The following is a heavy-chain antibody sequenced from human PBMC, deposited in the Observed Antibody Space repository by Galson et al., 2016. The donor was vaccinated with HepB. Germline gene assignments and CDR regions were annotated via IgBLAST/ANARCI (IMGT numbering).Heavy chain of an antibody. CDR1: GFAFSNYW. CDR3: VSHGYNSWSGYFPY. D-gene: IGHD3-3*01. J-gene: IGHJ4*02. CDR2: IKEDGSEQ. V-gene: IGHV3-7*01. Sequence: SLRLSCAASGFAFSNYWISWVRQAPGKGLEWVANIKEDGSEQYYVDSVKGRFTVFRDNAKNSLYLQLNSLSADDTAVYYRVSHGYNSWSGYFPYWGQGTLVTVSS.